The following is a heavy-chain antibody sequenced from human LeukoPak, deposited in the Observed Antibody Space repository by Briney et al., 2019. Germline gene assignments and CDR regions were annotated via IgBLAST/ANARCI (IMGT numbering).Heavy chain of an antibody. CDR3: ARGFSH. Sequence: SETLSLTCAVYGGSFIDYYWSWLRQPPGKGLEWIGEIDHSGSTTYNPSLKSRVTISVDTSKNQCSLKLNSVTAADTAVYYCARGFSHWGQGTLVTVSS. CDR1: GGSFIDYY. V-gene: IGHV4-34*01. CDR2: IDHSGST. J-gene: IGHJ4*02.